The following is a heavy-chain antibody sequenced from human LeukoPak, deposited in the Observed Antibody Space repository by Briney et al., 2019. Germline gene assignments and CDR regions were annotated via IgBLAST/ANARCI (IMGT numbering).Heavy chain of an antibody. V-gene: IGHV3-23*03. J-gene: IGHJ4*02. CDR3: AKGSGYTYGFDY. CDR2: IYSGGST. Sequence: SGGSLRLSCAASGFTFSSYAMSWVRQAPGKGLEWVSVIYSGGSTYYADSVKGRFTISRDNSKNTLYLQMNSLRAEDTAVYYCAKGSGYTYGFDYWGQGTLVTVSS. CDR1: GFTFSSYA. D-gene: IGHD5-18*01.